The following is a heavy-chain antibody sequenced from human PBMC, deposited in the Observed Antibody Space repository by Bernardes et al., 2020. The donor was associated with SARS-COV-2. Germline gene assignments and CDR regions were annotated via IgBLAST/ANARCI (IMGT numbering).Heavy chain of an antibody. J-gene: IGHJ6*02. CDR2: IRGSGDTT. Sequence: GGSLRLSYTASGFIFSSYVMSWVRQAPGRGLEWVSAIRGSGDTTYYADSVKGRFTISRDNSKNTLYLQMNSLRAEDTAVYYCAKDLSPLYYYYGMDVWGQGTTVTVSS. CDR1: GFIFSSYV. CDR3: AKDLSPLYYYYGMDV. V-gene: IGHV3-23*01.